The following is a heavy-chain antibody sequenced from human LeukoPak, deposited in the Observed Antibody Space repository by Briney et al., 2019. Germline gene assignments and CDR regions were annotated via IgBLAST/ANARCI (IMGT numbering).Heavy chain of an antibody. CDR3: ASGYSPWLPPT. D-gene: IGHD5-18*01. V-gene: IGHV3-30-3*01. CDR2: ISNDGGNK. Sequence: GGSLRLSCAASGFTFSTYNMNWVRQAPGKGLEWVAVISNDGGNKYFADSVKGRFTISRDNSKNTLYLHLNSLRVEDTAVYYCASGYSPWLPPTWGQGTLVTVSS. CDR1: GFTFSTYN. J-gene: IGHJ5*02.